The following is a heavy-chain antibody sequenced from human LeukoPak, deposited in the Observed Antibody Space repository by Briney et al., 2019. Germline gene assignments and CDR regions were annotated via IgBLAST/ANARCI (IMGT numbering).Heavy chain of an antibody. D-gene: IGHD3-10*01. V-gene: IGHV3-15*01. CDR3: TTRGVGDYYYMDV. J-gene: IGHJ6*03. CDR1: GFTFSSYS. CDR2: IKSKTDGGTT. Sequence: PGGSLRLSCAVSGFTFSSYSMTWVRQAPGKGLEWVGRIKSKTDGGTTDYAAPVKGRFTISRDDSKNTLYLQMNSLKTEDTAVYYCTTRGVGDYYYMDVWGKGTTVTVSS.